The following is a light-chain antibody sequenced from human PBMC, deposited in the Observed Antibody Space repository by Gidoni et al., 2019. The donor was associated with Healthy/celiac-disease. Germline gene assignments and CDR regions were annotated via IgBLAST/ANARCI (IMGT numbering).Light chain of an antibody. CDR1: QSISSW. J-gene: IGKJ2*01. CDR3: QQYNSYPYT. V-gene: IGKV1-5*03. CDR2: KAS. Sequence: IQMTRSPSTLSASVGDRVIITCRASQSISSWLAWYQQKPGKAPKLLIYKASSLESGVPSRFSGSGSGTEFTLTISSLQPDDFATYYCQQYNSYPYTFGQGTKLEIK.